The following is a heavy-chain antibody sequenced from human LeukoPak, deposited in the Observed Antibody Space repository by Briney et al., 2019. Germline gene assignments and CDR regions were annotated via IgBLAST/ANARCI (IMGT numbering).Heavy chain of an antibody. CDR1: GGSISSYY. CDR3: ASLKDGYRYFDY. CDR2: IYCSGST. V-gene: IGHV4-59*01. D-gene: IGHD5-24*01. Sequence: SETLSLTCTVSGGSISSYYWWWIRQPPGKGRGWIWYIYCSGSTYYNPPRKSPVPIPVDPSKNQSPLTQSSVTAADTAVYYCASLKDGYRYFDYWGQGTLVTVSS. J-gene: IGHJ4*02.